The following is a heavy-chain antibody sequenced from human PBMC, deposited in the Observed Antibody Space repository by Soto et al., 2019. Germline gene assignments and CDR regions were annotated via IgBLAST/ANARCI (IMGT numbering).Heavy chain of an antibody. Sequence: EVQLVESGGGLVQPGGSLRLSCAASGFSLSDYWMNWVRQAPGKGLEWVAIIKQDGSDRYYVDSVTGRFTISRDNAKNSLYLQMSSLRVEDTALYYCARGRGWLHDYWGEGTLVTVSS. CDR3: ARGRGWLHDY. V-gene: IGHV3-7*01. CDR1: GFSLSDYW. D-gene: IGHD6-19*01. CDR2: IKQDGSDR. J-gene: IGHJ4*02.